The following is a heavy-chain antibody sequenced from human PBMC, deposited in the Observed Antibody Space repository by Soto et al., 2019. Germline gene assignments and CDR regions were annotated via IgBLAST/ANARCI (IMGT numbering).Heavy chain of an antibody. J-gene: IGHJ4*02. Sequence: SETLSLTCTVSGGSISSYYWSWIRQPPGKGLEWIGYIYYSGSTNYNPSLKSRVTISVDTSKNQFSLKLSSVTAADTAVYYCARAEVLWLVYWGQGTLVTVSS. CDR3: ARAEVLWLVY. D-gene: IGHD2-21*01. V-gene: IGHV4-59*01. CDR2: IYYSGST. CDR1: GGSISSYY.